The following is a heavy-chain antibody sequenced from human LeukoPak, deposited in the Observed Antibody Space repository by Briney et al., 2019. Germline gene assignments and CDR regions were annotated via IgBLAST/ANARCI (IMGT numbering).Heavy chain of an antibody. CDR1: GGSISSYY. Sequence: SETLSLTCTVSGGSISSYYWSWIRRPPGKGLEWIGYIYYSGSTNYNPSLKSRVTISVDTSKNQFSLKLSSVTAADTAVYYCARLRGSSWYFDFDYWGQGTLVTVSS. V-gene: IGHV4-59*08. J-gene: IGHJ4*02. CDR2: IYYSGST. D-gene: IGHD6-13*01. CDR3: ARLRGSSWYFDFDY.